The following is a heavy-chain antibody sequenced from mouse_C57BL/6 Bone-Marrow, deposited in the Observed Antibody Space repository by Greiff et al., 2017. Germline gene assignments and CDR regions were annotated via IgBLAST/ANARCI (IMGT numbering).Heavy chain of an antibody. CDR3: ARGYGSSYAAY. D-gene: IGHD1-1*01. CDR2: ISDGGSYT. CDR1: GFTFSSYA. V-gene: IGHV5-4*01. J-gene: IGHJ3*01. Sequence: EVQVVESGGGLVKPGGSLKLSCAASGFTFSSYAMSWVRQTPEKRLEWVATISDGGSYTYYPDNVKGRFTISRDNAKNNLYLQMSHLKSEDTAMYYCARGYGSSYAAYWGQGTLVTVSA.